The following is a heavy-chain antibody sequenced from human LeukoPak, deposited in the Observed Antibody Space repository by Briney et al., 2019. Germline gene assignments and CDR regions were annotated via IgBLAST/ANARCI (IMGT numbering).Heavy chain of an antibody. CDR3: ARDQSHYTAPGDY. CDR1: GFTFSSYS. Sequence: GGSLRLSCAASGFTFSSYSMDWVRQAPGKGLEWVSYISSSSSTIYYADSVKGRFTISRDNAKNTLYLQMNSLRAEDTAVYYCARDQSHYTAPGDYWGQGTLVTVSS. D-gene: IGHD3-10*01. V-gene: IGHV3-48*01. CDR2: ISSSSSTI. J-gene: IGHJ4*02.